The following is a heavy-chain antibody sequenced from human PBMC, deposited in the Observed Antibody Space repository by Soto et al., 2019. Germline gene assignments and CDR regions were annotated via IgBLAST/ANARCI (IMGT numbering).Heavy chain of an antibody. V-gene: IGHV3-23*01. CDR3: AKDHGRIVVVIPPHHHYGMDV. CDR2: ISGSGGST. Sequence: PGGSLSLSCAASGFTFSSYAMSWVRQAPGKGLEWVSAISGSGGSTYYTDSVKGRFTISRDNSKNTLYLQMNSLRAEDTAVYYCAKDHGRIVVVIPPHHHYGMDVWGQGTTVTVSS. J-gene: IGHJ6*02. CDR1: GFTFSSYA. D-gene: IGHD3-22*01.